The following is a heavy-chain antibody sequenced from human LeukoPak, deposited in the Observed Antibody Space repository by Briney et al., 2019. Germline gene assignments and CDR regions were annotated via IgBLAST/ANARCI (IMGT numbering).Heavy chain of an antibody. V-gene: IGHV3-7*01. Sequence: GGSLRLSCAASGFIFSDYWMNWVRQAPGKGLEWVANIKQDGSEKYYVDSVKGRFTISRDNAKNSLYLQMNSLRAEDTAVYYCARLGGDYPVDYWGQGTLVTVSS. CDR2: IKQDGSEK. CDR3: ARLGGDYPVDY. CDR1: GFIFSDYW. D-gene: IGHD2-21*02. J-gene: IGHJ4*02.